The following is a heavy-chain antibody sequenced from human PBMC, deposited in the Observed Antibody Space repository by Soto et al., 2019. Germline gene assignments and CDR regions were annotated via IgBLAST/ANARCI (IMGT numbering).Heavy chain of an antibody. CDR3: ARDGISMVRGVIEDYYGMDV. D-gene: IGHD3-10*01. CDR1: GYTFTSYG. CDR2: ISAYNGNR. V-gene: IGHV1-18*01. J-gene: IGHJ6*02. Sequence: QVQLVQSGAEVKKSGASVKVSCKASGYTFTSYGISWVRQAPGQGLEWMGWISAYNGNRNYAQKFQGRVTMTTDTSKSTAYMELRSLRSDDTAVYFCARDGISMVRGVIEDYYGMDVWGQGTTVTVSS.